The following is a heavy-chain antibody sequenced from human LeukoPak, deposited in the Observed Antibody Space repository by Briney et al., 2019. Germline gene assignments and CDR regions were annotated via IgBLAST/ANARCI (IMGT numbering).Heavy chain of an antibody. CDR1: GGSISSGSYY. D-gene: IGHD3-3*01. CDR3: ARCIWSGYDFDY. J-gene: IGHJ4*02. V-gene: IGHV4-61*01. CDR2: IYYSGST. Sequence: SETLSLTCTVSGGSISSGSYYWSWIRQPPGKGLEWIGYIYYSGSTNYNPSLKSRVTISVDTSKNQFSLKLSSVTAADTAVYYCARCIWSGYDFDYWGQGTLVTVSS.